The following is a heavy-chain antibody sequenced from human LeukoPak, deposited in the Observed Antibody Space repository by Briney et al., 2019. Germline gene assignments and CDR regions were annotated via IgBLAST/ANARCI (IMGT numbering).Heavy chain of an antibody. D-gene: IGHD2/OR15-2a*01. CDR3: ARDVRDVFDI. CDR2: ISSSSSYI. CDR1: GFTFSNFG. Sequence: PGGSLRLSCAASGFTFSNFGMNWVRQAPGKGLEWVSSISSSSSYIYYANSVRGRFTISRDNAKNSLYLQMNSLRAEDTAIYYCARDVRDVFDIWGQGTMVTVSS. V-gene: IGHV3-21*06. J-gene: IGHJ3*02.